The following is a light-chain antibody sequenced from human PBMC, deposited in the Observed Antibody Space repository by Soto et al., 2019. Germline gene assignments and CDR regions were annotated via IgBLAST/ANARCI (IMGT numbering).Light chain of an antibody. CDR1: SSDVGGYNY. CDR2: DVN. Sequence: QSALTQPPSASGSPGQSVTISCTGTSSDVGGYNYVSWYQQNPGKVPKLMIYDVNKRPSGVPDRFSGYKSGNTSSLTVSGLQAEDEADYYCTSYAGGNNVFGTGTKLTVL. J-gene: IGLJ1*01. V-gene: IGLV2-8*01. CDR3: TSYAGGNNV.